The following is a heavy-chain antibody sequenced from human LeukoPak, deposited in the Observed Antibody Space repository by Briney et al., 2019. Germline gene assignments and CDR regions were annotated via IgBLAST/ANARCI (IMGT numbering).Heavy chain of an antibody. Sequence: GGSLRLSCAASGFTFSNYGMHWVRQAPGKGLEWVAFIRYDGSNKYYADSVKGRFTISRDNSKNTLYLQMNSLRAEDTAVYYCARERTRHTYFDYWGQGTLVTVSS. V-gene: IGHV3-30*02. CDR1: GFTFSNYG. CDR3: ARERTRHTYFDY. CDR2: IRYDGSNK. D-gene: IGHD1-14*01. J-gene: IGHJ4*02.